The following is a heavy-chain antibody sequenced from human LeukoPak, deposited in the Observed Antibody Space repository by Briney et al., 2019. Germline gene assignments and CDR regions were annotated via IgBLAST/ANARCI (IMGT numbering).Heavy chain of an antibody. J-gene: IGHJ4*02. D-gene: IGHD2-15*01. Sequence: HSGGSLRLSCAASGFTFSSYAMHWVRQAPGKGLEYVSAISSNGGSTYYANSVKGRFTISRDNSKNTLYLQMGSLRAEDMAVYYCARSRAAYCSGGSCSVYYFDYWGQGTLVTVSS. CDR2: ISSNGGST. CDR3: ARSRAAYCSGGSCSVYYFDY. V-gene: IGHV3-64*01. CDR1: GFTFSSYA.